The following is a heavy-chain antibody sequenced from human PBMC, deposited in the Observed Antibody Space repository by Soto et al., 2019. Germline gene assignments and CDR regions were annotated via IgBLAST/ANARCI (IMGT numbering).Heavy chain of an antibody. J-gene: IGHJ3*02. V-gene: IGHV4-31*03. CDR2: IYYTGGT. D-gene: IGHD1-26*01. CDR3: ARALVGSTVEGFEI. Sequence: QVQLQESGPGLVKPSQTLSLTCTVSGGSISSDGSYWSWIRQHPGKDLEWIAYIYYTGGTYTNPSLTSRVTISAATSKNQFSLKLKSVTAADTAVYFCARALVGSTVEGFEIWGQGTLVTVSS. CDR1: GGSISSDGSY.